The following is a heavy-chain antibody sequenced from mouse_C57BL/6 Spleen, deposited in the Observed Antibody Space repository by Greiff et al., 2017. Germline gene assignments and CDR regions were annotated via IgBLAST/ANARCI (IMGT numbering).Heavy chain of an antibody. CDR2: ISYSGST. D-gene: IGHD2-4*01. J-gene: IGHJ4*01. V-gene: IGHV3-8*01. CDR3: ARTYDYDGDYYAMDY. Sequence: EVKLMESGPGLAKPSQTLSLTCSVTGYSITSDYWNWIRKFPGNKLEYMGYISYSGSTYYNPSLKSRISITRDTSKNQYYLQLNSVTTEDTATYYCARTYDYDGDYYAMDYWGQGTSVTVSS. CDR1: GYSITSDY.